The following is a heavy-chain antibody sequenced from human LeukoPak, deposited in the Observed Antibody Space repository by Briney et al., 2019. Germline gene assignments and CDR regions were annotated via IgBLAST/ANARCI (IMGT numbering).Heavy chain of an antibody. V-gene: IGHV6-1*01. CDR1: GDSVSTTTSI. CDR2: TYYRSKWNY. CDR3: ARRRHANNGVDV. J-gene: IGHJ6*02. Sequence: SQTLSLTCAISGDSVSTTTSIWNWIRQSPSRGLEWLGRTYYRSKWNYDYADSVKSRITISPDTSVNQFSLQLQFVTPEDSAVYYCARRRHANNGVDVWGQGTTVTVSS.